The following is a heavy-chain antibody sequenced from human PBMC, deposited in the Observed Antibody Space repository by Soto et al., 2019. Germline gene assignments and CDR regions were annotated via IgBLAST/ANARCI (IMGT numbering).Heavy chain of an antibody. CDR1: SGSISSSNW. CDR3: ARVLSSGWYEGGFDY. Sequence: SETLSLTCAVSSGSISSSNWWSWVRQPPGKGLEWIGEIYHSGSTNYNPSLKSRVTISVDKSKNQFSLKLSSVTAADTAVYYCARVLSSGWYEGGFDYWGQGTLVTVSS. J-gene: IGHJ4*02. V-gene: IGHV4-4*02. CDR2: IYHSGST. D-gene: IGHD6-19*01.